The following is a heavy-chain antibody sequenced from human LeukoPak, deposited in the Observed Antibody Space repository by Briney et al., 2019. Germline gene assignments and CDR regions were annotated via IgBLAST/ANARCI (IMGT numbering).Heavy chain of an antibody. D-gene: IGHD2-2*01. CDR2: ISYDGSNK. Sequence: GGSLRLSCAASGFTFSNYAIHWVRQAPGKGLEWVAVISYDGSNKYYADSVKGRFTISRDNSKNTSYLQMDSLRAEDTAVYYCAREVFGRGRVAIPFDYWGQGTLVTVSS. CDR1: GFTFSNYA. CDR3: AREVFGRGRVAIPFDY. V-gene: IGHV3-30*04. J-gene: IGHJ4*02.